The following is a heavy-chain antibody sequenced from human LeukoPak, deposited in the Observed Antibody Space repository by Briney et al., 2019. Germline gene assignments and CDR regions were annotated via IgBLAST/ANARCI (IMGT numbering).Heavy chain of an antibody. Sequence: GASVKVSCKASGYTFTGYYMHWVRRAPGQGLEWMGWINPNSGGTNYAQKFQGRVTMTRDTSISTAYMELSRLRSDDTAVYYCARRQLTSRSRAFDIWGQGTMVTVSS. CDR2: INPNSGGT. CDR3: ARRQLTSRSRAFDI. D-gene: IGHD3-16*01. V-gene: IGHV1-2*02. CDR1: GYTFTGYY. J-gene: IGHJ3*02.